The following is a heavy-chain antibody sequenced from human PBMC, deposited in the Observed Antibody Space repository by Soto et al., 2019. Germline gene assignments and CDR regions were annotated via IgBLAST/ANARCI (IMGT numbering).Heavy chain of an antibody. CDR1: GGSISSGGYY. Sequence: LSLTCTVSGGSISSGGYYWSWIRQHPGKGLEWIGYIYYSGSTYYNPSLKSRVTISVDTSKNQFSLKLSSVTAADTAVYYCARDKSTYGMDVWGQGTTVTVSS. CDR3: ARDKSTYGMDV. V-gene: IGHV4-31*03. CDR2: IYYSGST. J-gene: IGHJ6*02.